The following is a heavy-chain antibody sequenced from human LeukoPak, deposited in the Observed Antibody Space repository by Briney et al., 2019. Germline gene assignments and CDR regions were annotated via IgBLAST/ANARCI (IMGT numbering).Heavy chain of an antibody. CDR2: INHSGST. Sequence: SETLSLTCAVYGGSFSGYYWSWIRQPPGKGLEWIGEINHSGSTNYNPSLKSRVTISVDTSKNQFSLKLSSVIAADTAVYYCASLKVYCSSTSCQRYYYYGMDVWGQGTTVTVSS. V-gene: IGHV4-34*01. J-gene: IGHJ6*02. D-gene: IGHD2-2*01. CDR3: ASLKVYCSSTSCQRYYYYGMDV. CDR1: GGSFSGYY.